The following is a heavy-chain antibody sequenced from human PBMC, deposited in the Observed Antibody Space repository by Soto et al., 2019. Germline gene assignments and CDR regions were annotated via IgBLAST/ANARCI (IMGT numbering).Heavy chain of an antibody. J-gene: IGHJ6*02. V-gene: IGHV5-10-1*01. CDR1: GYTFTDYW. D-gene: IGHD3-3*01. Sequence: GESLKISCKGSGYTFTDYWINWVRQMPGKGLEWMGRIDPSDSYTKCSPSFQGHVTISADKSISTAYLEWSSLEASDTAMYYCARARSITIFGVVGFEMDVWGQGTTVTVSS. CDR2: IDPSDSYT. CDR3: ARARSITIFGVVGFEMDV.